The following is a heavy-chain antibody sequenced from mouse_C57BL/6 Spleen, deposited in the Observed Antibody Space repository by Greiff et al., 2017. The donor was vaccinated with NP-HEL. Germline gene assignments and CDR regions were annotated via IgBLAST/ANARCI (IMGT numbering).Heavy chain of an antibody. CDR3: ATYYGSSGGYFDV. CDR2: IDPSDSYT. Sequence: QVQLQQPGAELVRPGTSVKLSCKASGYTFTSYWMHWVKQRPGQGLEWIGVIDPSDSYTNYNQKFKGKATLTVDTSSSTAYMQLSSLTSEDSAVYYCATYYGSSGGYFDVWGTGTTVTVSS. D-gene: IGHD1-1*01. J-gene: IGHJ1*03. CDR1: GYTFTSYW. V-gene: IGHV1-59*01.